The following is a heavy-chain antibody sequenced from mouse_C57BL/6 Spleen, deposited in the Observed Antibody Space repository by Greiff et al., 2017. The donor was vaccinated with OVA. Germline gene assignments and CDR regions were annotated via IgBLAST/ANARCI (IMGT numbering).Heavy chain of an antibody. D-gene: IGHD1-1*01. V-gene: IGHV14-4*01. CDR2: IDPENGDT. J-gene: IGHJ4*01. CDR1: GFNIKDDY. Sequence: VQLQQSGAELVRPGASVKLSCTASGFNIKDDYMHWVKQRPEQGLEWIGWIDPENGDTEYASKFQGKATITADTSSNTAYLQLSSLTSEDTAVYYCTTLYYGSSYGYAMDYWGQGTSVTVSS. CDR3: TTLYYGSSYGYAMDY.